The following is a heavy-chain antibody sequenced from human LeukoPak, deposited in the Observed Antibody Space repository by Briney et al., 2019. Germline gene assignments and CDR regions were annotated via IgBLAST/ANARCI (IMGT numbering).Heavy chain of an antibody. V-gene: IGHV4-59*08. D-gene: IGHD3-22*01. CDR1: GGSISTYY. CDR3: ARLVYENRGYYFDY. CDR2: IRYSGSA. J-gene: IGHJ4*02. Sequence: SETLSLTCTVSGGSISTYYWSWIRQPPGKGLEWIGYIRYSGSANYNPSLRSRVTISIDTSKNQFSLKLSSVTAADTAVYHCARLVYENRGYYFDYWGQGTLVTVSS.